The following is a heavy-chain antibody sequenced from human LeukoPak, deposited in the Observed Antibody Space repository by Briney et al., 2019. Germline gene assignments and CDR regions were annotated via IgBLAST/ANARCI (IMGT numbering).Heavy chain of an antibody. V-gene: IGHV6-1*01. D-gene: IGHD1-26*01. CDR2: TYYRSKWYN. CDR1: GDSVSSNSAV. Sequence: SQTLSLTCAISGDSVSSNSAVWNWIRQSPLRGLEWLGRTYYRSKWYNDYAVSVKSRITINPDTSKNQFSLQLNSVTPEDTAVYYCARVGPPYGSHNWFDPWGQGTLVTASS. CDR3: ARVGPPYGSHNWFDP. J-gene: IGHJ5*02.